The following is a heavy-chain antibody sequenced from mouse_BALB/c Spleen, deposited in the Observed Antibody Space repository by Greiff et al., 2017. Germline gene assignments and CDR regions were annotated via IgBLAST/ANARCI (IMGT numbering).Heavy chain of an antibody. CDR3: ARGNGNYRMDY. D-gene: IGHD2-1*01. CDR1: GFTFSDYY. Sequence: EVQRVESGGGLVKPGGSLKLSCAASGFTFSDYYMYWVRQTPEKRLEWVATISDGGSYTYYPDSVKGRFTISRDNAKNNLYLQMSSLKSEDTAMYYCARGNGNYRMDYWGQGTSVTVSS. CDR2: ISDGGSYT. J-gene: IGHJ4*01. V-gene: IGHV5-4*02.